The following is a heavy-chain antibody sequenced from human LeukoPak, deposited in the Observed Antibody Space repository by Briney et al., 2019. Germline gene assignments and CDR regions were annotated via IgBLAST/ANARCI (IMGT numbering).Heavy chain of an antibody. CDR1: GFAFSSYW. Sequence: GGSLRLSCAASGFAFSSYWMHWVRQAPGKGLVWVSRVDSDGSSTTYAGSVKGRFTISRDNAKSTLYLQMNSLRAEDTAVYYCARGITIFGVVNDAFDIWGQGTMVTVSS. CDR2: VDSDGSST. V-gene: IGHV3-74*01. J-gene: IGHJ3*02. CDR3: ARGITIFGVVNDAFDI. D-gene: IGHD3-3*01.